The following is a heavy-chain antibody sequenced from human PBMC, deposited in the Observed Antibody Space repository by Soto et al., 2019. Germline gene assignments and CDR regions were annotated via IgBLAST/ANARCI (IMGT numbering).Heavy chain of an antibody. J-gene: IGHJ4*02. Sequence: EVQLVESGGGLVQPSRSLRLSCAASGFTFDDYAMHWVRQAPGKGLEWVSIISWNSGRIGYADSVKGRFTISRDNAKNSLYLQMNSLRAEDTALYYCAKDKWELSYYFDHWGQGTLVTVSS. CDR3: AKDKWELSYYFDH. D-gene: IGHD1-26*01. CDR1: GFTFDDYA. CDR2: ISWNSGRI. V-gene: IGHV3-9*01.